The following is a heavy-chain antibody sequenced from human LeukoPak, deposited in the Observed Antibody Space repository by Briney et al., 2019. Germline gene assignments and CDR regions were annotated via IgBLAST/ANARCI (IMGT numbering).Heavy chain of an antibody. CDR2: INPSGGST. CDR3: AREGDTVMARRYFDY. V-gene: IGHV1-46*01. D-gene: IGHD5-18*01. CDR1: GYTFTGYY. J-gene: IGHJ4*02. Sequence: ASVKVSCKASGYTFTGYYMHWVRQAPGQGLEWMGVINPSGGSTSYAQKFQGRVTMTRDTSTTTVYMELSSLRSEDTAVYYCAREGDTVMARRYFDYWGQGTLVTVSS.